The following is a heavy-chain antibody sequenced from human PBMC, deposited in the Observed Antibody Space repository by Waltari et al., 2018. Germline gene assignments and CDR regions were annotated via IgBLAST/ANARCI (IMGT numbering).Heavy chain of an antibody. CDR3: ARGRDLYFDY. CDR1: GFTFSSYA. Sequence: QVQLVESGGGVVQPGRSLRLSCAASGFTFSSYAMHWVRQAPGKGLEWVAVISYDGSNKYYADSVKGRFTISRDNSKNTLYLQMNSLRAEDTAVYYCARGRDLYFDYWGQGTLVTVSS. CDR2: ISYDGSNK. J-gene: IGHJ4*02. V-gene: IGHV3-30-3*01.